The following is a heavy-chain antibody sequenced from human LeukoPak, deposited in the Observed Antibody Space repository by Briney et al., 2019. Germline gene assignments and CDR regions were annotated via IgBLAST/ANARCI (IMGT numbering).Heavy chain of an antibody. CDR2: INPNSGGT. J-gene: IGHJ4*02. D-gene: IGHD6-6*01. CDR1: GYTFTGYY. CDR3: ARGSIAGRLATFDY. Sequence: ASVKVSCKASGYTFTGYYMHWVRQAPGQGLEWMGWINPNSGGTNYAQKFQGRVTMTRDTSISTAYMELSGLRSDDTAVYYCARGSIAGRLATFDYWGQGTLVTVSS. V-gene: IGHV1-2*02.